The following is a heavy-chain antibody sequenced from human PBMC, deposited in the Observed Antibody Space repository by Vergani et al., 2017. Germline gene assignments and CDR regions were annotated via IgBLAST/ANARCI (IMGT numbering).Heavy chain of an antibody. J-gene: IGHJ4*02. CDR3: ARADYYGSGSYYKVLDY. Sequence: EVQLVESGGGLVQPGGSLRLSCAASGFTFSSYWMSWVRQAPGKGLEWVANIKQDGSEKYYADSVKGRFTISRDNSKNTLYLQMNSLRAEDTAVYYCARADYYGSGSYYKVLDYWGQGTLVTVSS. D-gene: IGHD3-10*01. V-gene: IGHV3-7*04. CDR2: IKQDGSEK. CDR1: GFTFSSYW.